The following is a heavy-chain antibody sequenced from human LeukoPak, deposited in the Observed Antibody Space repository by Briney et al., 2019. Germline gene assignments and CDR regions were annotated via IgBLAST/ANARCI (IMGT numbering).Heavy chain of an antibody. CDR1: GVSITSYY. CDR2: IYYSGNT. Sequence: SETLSLTWTVSGVSITSYYWSWIRQPPGRGLEWIGYIYYSGNTNYNPSLKSRVTISVDTSKNQVSLKLSSVTAADTAVYYCARDLQDTSPFYYYGMDVWGQGTTVTVSS. V-gene: IGHV4-59*01. J-gene: IGHJ6*02. CDR3: ARDLQDTSPFYYYGMDV.